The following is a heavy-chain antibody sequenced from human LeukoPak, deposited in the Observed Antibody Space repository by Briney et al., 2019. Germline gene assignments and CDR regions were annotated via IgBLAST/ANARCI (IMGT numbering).Heavy chain of an antibody. Sequence: GESLKISCKGSGYSFINYWIGWVRQMPGKGLEWMGIIYPGDSDTRYSPSFQGQVTISAVKSINTAYLQWSSLKASDTAMYYCARSGSGSGHIIDYWGQGTLVTVSS. J-gene: IGHJ4*02. V-gene: IGHV5-51*01. CDR2: IYPGDSDT. CDR1: GYSFINYW. D-gene: IGHD6-19*01. CDR3: ARSGSGSGHIIDY.